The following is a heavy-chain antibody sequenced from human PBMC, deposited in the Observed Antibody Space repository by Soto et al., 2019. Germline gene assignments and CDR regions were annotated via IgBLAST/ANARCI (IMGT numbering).Heavy chain of an antibody. Sequence: ASVKVSCKASGYTFTGYYMHWVRQAPGQGLEWMGWINPNSGGTNYAQKFQGWVTMTRDTSISTAYMELSRLRSDDTAVYYCARAGVHYDFWSGDLGWFDPWGQGTLVTVSS. V-gene: IGHV1-2*04. CDR2: INPNSGGT. CDR1: GYTFTGYY. D-gene: IGHD3-3*01. CDR3: ARAGVHYDFWSGDLGWFDP. J-gene: IGHJ5*02.